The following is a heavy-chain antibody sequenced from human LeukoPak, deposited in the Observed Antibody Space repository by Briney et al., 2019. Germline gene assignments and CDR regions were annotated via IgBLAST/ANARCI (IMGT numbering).Heavy chain of an antibody. J-gene: IGHJ4*02. CDR3: AREYDSGSYYNFGY. D-gene: IGHD3-10*01. V-gene: IGHV3-30*03. CDR2: ISYDGSYK. Sequence: GGSLRLSCAASGFTFSSYWMHWVRQAPGKGLEWGAVISYDGSYKSYAHSVKGRFTISRDNAKNSLYLQMNSLRAEDTAVYYCAREYDSGSYYNFGYWGQGTLVTVSS. CDR1: GFTFSSYW.